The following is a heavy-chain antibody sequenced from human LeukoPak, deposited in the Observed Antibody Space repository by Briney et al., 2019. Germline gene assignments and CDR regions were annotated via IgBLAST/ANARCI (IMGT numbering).Heavy chain of an antibody. V-gene: IGHV4-59*01. D-gene: IGHD1-26*01. Sequence: KPSETLSLTCAVYGGSFSGYYWSWIRQPPGKGLEWIGYIYYSGSTNYNPSLKSRVTISVDTSKNQFSLKLSSVTAADTAVYYCARVRRVGATPTYNWFDPWGQGTLVTVSS. CDR3: ARVRRVGATPTYNWFDP. CDR1: GGSFSGYY. J-gene: IGHJ5*02. CDR2: IYYSGST.